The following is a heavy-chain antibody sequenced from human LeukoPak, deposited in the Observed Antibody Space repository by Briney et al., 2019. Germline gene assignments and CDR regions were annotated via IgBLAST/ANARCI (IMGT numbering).Heavy chain of an antibody. J-gene: IGHJ4*02. Sequence: GGSLRLSCAASGFTFSGSAMHWVRQASGKGLEWVGRIRSKTNNYATAYAASVKGRFTISRDDSKNTAYLQMNSLKTEDTAVYYCTRAWDLLDLTSPPRWGQGTLVTVSS. CDR3: TRAWDLLDLTSPPR. V-gene: IGHV3-73*01. CDR1: GFTFSGSA. CDR2: IRSKTNNYAT. D-gene: IGHD1-26*01.